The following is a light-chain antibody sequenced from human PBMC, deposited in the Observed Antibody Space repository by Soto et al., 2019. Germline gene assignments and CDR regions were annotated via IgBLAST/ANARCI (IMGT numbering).Light chain of an antibody. CDR3: SAYAGSSTWV. CDR1: SSDVGGYNY. CDR2: EVY. Sequence: QSAPTQPPSASGSPGQSVTFSCTGTSSDVGGYNYVSWYQQYPGKAPKLMIYEVYKRPSGVPDRFSGSESGNTASLTVSGLQPEDEADYYCSAYAGSSTWVFGGGTKLTVL. V-gene: IGLV2-8*01. J-gene: IGLJ2*01.